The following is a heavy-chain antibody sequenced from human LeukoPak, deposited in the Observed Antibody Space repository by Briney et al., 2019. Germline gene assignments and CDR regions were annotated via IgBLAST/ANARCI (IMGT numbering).Heavy chain of an antibody. CDR1: GFTFSSSG. J-gene: IGHJ4*02. CDR3: AKTYSFYFDY. V-gene: IGHV3-23*01. CDR2: ISGSGGST. Sequence: GGSLRLSCAASGFTFSSSGMSWVRQAPGKGLEWVSAISGSGGSTNHADSVKGRFTISRDNSKNMLYLQMNSLRAEDTAVYYCAKTYSFYFDYWGQGTLVTVSS. D-gene: IGHD5-18*01.